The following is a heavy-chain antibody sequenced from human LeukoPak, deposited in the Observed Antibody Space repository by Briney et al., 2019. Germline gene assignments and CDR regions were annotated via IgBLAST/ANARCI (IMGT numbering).Heavy chain of an antibody. V-gene: IGHV4-59*01. CDR2: IYYSGST. Sequence: PSETLSLTCTVSGGSISSYYWSWIRQPPGKGLGWIGYIYYSGSTNYNPSLKSRVTISVDTSKNQFSLKLSSVTAADTAVYYCARVRLSAGWYYMDVWGKGTTVTVSS. J-gene: IGHJ6*03. CDR3: ARVRLSAGWYYMDV. D-gene: IGHD3-16*02. CDR1: GGSISSYY.